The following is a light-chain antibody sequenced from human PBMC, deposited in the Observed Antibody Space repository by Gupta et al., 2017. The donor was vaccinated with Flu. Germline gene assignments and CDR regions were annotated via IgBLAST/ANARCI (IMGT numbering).Light chain of an antibody. CDR3: AAWDDSLDTYVV. Sequence: QSVLTQPPSVSATPGQRVTISCSGSSSNIGSNYVYWYQQFPGTAPKVVIYRNDQRASGVPDRFSASKSGTSASLAISGLRAEDEADYYCAAWDDSLDTYVVIGGWTRLTVL. CDR2: RND. V-gene: IGLV1-47*01. CDR1: SSNIGSNY. J-gene: IGLJ2*01.